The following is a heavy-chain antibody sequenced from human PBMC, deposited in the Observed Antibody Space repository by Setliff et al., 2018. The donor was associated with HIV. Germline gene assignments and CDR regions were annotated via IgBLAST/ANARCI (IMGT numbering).Heavy chain of an antibody. CDR1: GFTFGDYA. V-gene: IGHV3-49*04. J-gene: IGHJ6*03. Sequence: GGSLRLSCTASGFTFGDYAVSWVRQAPGKGLEWVGFIRGKAYGETADFAASLKGRFTISRDDSKSIAYLQMNSLKTEDTAVYYCSRGVLQFLEWSSSGDDYYYMDVWGKGTTVTVSS. CDR3: SRGVLQFLEWSSSGDDYYYMDV. D-gene: IGHD3-3*01. CDR2: IRGKAYGETA.